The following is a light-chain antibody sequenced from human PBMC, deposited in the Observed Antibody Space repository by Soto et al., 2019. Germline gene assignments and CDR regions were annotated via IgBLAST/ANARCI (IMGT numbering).Light chain of an antibody. V-gene: IGKV1-39*01. J-gene: IGKJ2*01. CDR1: QSISSY. CDR3: LQIYRTPYT. Sequence: DIQMTQSPSSLSASVGDRVIITCRASQSISSYLNWYQQRPGKAPKLLISAASNLQSGVPSRFSGSGSGTDFTLTISSLQPEDFETYCCLQIYRTPYTFGQGTNLEIK. CDR2: AAS.